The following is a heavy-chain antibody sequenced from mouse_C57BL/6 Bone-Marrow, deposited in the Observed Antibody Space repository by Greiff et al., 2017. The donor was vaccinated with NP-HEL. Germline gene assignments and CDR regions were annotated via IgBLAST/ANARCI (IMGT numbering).Heavy chain of an antibody. CDR3: ARGYGNYGAMDY. Sequence: VKLQESGAELVRPGTSVKMSCKASGYTFTNYWIGWAKQRPGHGLEWIGDIYPGGGYTNYNEKFKGKATLTADKSSSTAYMQFSSLTSEDSAIYYCARGYGNYGAMDYWGQGTSVTVSS. D-gene: IGHD2-1*01. J-gene: IGHJ4*01. V-gene: IGHV1-63*01. CDR2: IYPGGGYT. CDR1: GYTFTNYW.